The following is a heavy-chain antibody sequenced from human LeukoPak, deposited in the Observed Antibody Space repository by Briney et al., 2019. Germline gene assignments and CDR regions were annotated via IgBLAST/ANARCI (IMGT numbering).Heavy chain of an antibody. J-gene: IGHJ4*02. D-gene: IGHD6-13*01. CDR2: ISHDGTNS. V-gene: IGHV3-30*14. CDR1: GFTFSSYP. CDR3: ARGHWTLGFDSTRWYWIDY. Sequence: PGGSLRLSCEASGFTFSSYPIRWVRQAPGKGLDWVTVISHDGTNSYYADSVKGRFTISRDNSQNTLYLQMNSLRGDDTAVYYCARGHWTLGFDSTRWYWIDYWGQGTLVAVSS.